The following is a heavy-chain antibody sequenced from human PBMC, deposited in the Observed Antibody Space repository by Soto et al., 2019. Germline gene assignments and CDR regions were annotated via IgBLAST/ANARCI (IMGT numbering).Heavy chain of an antibody. CDR1: GDSISRYY. D-gene: IGHD3-10*01. CDR3: ARDQGGEFLKGSGMDV. Sequence: QVQLQESGPGLVKPSETLSLTCTVSGDSISRYYWSWIRLSPGKGLEWIGYIYCSGETNYNPSVKSRVTISVDRTKNQFSLKLSSVTAADTAVYYCARDQGGEFLKGSGMDVWGQGTTVTVSS. CDR2: IYCSGET. V-gene: IGHV4-59*01. J-gene: IGHJ6*02.